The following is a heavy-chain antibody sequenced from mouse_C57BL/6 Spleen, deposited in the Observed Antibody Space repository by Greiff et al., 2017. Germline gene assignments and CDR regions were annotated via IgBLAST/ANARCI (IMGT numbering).Heavy chain of an antibody. J-gene: IGHJ2*01. CDR1: GFTFSSYA. CDR2: ISSGGDYI. CDR3: TRDHDSSGYFDY. D-gene: IGHD3-2*02. V-gene: IGHV5-9-1*02. Sequence: EVQRVESGEGLVKPGGSLKLSCAASGFTFSSYAMSWVRQTPETRLEWVAYISSGGDYIYYADPVKGRFTISRDNARNTLYLQMSSLKSEDTAMYYCTRDHDSSGYFDYWGQGTTLTVSS.